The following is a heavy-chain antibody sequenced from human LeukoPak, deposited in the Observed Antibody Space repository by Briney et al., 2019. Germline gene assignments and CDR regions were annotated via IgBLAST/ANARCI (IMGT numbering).Heavy chain of an antibody. V-gene: IGHV3-23*01. J-gene: IGHJ5*02. Sequence: PGGSLRLSCAASGFTFSSYAMSWVRQAPGKGLGYVSAISGSGGSTYYADSVKGRFTISRDNSKNTLYLQMNSLRAEDTAVYYCAKDQQQLVPGNCFDPWGQGTLVTVSS. D-gene: IGHD6-13*01. CDR2: ISGSGGST. CDR1: GFTFSSYA. CDR3: AKDQQQLVPGNCFDP.